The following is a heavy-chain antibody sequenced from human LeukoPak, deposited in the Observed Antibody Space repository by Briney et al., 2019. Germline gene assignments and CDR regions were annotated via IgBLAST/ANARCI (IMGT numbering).Heavy chain of an antibody. CDR2: VKGDGSEK. CDR1: GFNFSTHW. CDR3: ATGRAAHLFDY. V-gene: IGHV3-7*01. D-gene: IGHD6-6*01. J-gene: IGHJ4*02. Sequence: PGGSLRLSCAASGFNFSTHWMIWVRQAPGKGLEWVANVKGDGSEKHYVDSVKGRFTISRDNAKNSLYLQMNSLRAEDTAVYYCATGRAAHLFDYWGQGTLVTVSS.